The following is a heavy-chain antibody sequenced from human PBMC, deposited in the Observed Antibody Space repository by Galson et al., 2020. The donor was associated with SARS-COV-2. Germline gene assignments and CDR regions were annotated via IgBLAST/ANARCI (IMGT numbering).Heavy chain of an antibody. Sequence: ESGPTLVKPTQTLTLNCTLSGFSISTSGVGVGWIRQPPGKALEWLALIYWNDDKRISPSLQNRVTITKDTSRNQVVLRLTNADPVDTATYYCAHWAICGVVTSDFFDFWGPGTMVTVSS. CDR3: AHWAICGVVTSDFFDF. D-gene: IGHD3-3*01. J-gene: IGHJ3*01. V-gene: IGHV2-5*01. CDR2: IYWNDDK. CDR1: GFSISTSGVG.